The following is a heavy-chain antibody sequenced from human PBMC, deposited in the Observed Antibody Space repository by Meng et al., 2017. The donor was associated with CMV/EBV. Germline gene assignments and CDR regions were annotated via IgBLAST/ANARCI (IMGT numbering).Heavy chain of an antibody. J-gene: IGHJ4*01. V-gene: IGHV1-18*01. CDR2: ISVYNGHT. D-gene: IGHD2-21*01. CDR3: ARGVPLGIIYSFDY. CDR1: GHTCPGYG. Sequence: VKKPGAALSVSGNAFGHTCPGYGISWVRQAPRQVLEWMGWISVYNGHTNFAQNLQGRVTMTTDTSTSTAYVELRSLRSDDTAIYYCARGVPLGIIYSFDYWGQGTLVTVSS.